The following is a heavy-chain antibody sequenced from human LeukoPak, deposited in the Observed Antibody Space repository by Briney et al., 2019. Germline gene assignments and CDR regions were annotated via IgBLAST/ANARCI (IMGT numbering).Heavy chain of an antibody. D-gene: IGHD2-15*01. CDR1: GGTFSSYA. CDR2: IIPILGIA. CDR3: ARDAMVAATSNWFDP. J-gene: IGHJ5*02. Sequence: ASVKVSCKASGGTFSSYAISWVRQAPGQGLEWMGRIIPILGIANYAQKFQGRVTITADKSTSTAYMELSSLRSEDTAVYYCARDAMVAATSNWFDPWGQGTLVTVSS. V-gene: IGHV1-69*04.